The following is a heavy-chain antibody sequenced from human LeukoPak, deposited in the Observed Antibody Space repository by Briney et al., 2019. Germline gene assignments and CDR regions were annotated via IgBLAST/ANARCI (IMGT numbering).Heavy chain of an antibody. CDR1: GFTFSGHA. CDR2: ITGGAENT. V-gene: IGHV3-23*01. D-gene: IGHD1-26*01. J-gene: IGHJ4*02. CDR3: AKVLSGSQDY. Sequence: GESLRLSCAASGFTFSGHAMSWVRQAPGKGLKWLSTITGGAENTYYADSVKGRFTTSRDNSKNTVYLQMNSLRAEDTAVYYCAKVLSGSQDYWGQGTLVTVFS.